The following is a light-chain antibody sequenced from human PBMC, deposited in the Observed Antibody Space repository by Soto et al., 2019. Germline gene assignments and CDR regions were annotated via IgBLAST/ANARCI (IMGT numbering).Light chain of an antibody. J-gene: IGKJ1*01. V-gene: IGKV1-5*03. CDR2: EAS. CDR1: QSIGRW. CDR3: QQYESYRT. Sequence: DIQMTQSPSTLSAYVGDRVTITCRASQSIGRWLAWYQQKPGKAPKLLIYEASSLESGVSSRFRGSGSGTEFTLNITSLQPDDFATYYCQQYESYRTFGPGTKVEIK.